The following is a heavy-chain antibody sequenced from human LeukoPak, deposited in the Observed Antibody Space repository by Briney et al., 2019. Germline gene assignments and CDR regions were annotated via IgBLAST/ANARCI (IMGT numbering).Heavy chain of an antibody. J-gene: IGHJ6*02. Sequence: GGSLRLSCAASGFTFSSYSMNWVRQAPGKGLEWVSYISSSSSTIYYADSVKGRFTISRDNAKNSLYLQMNSLRAEDTAVYYCARGELRSYYYGMDVWGQGTTVTVSS. D-gene: IGHD1-26*01. V-gene: IGHV3-48*01. CDR2: ISSSSSTI. CDR3: ARGELRSYYYGMDV. CDR1: GFTFSSYS.